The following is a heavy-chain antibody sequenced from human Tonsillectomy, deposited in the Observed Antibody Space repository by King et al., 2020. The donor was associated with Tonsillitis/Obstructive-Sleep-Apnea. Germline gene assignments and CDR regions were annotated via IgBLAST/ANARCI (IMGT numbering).Heavy chain of an antibody. D-gene: IGHD3-9*01. CDR1: GFSFSSYG. Sequence: VQLVESGGGVVQPGRSLRLSCEASGFSFSSYGMHWVRQAPGKGLEWVAVIWYDGSNKYYADSVKGRFTISRDNSKNTVYLQMNSQRAEDTAVYYCAKGLSYYDIVSGYAHYYGLDVWGQGTTVTVSS. CDR3: AKGLSYYDIVSGYAHYYGLDV. V-gene: IGHV3-33*06. CDR2: IWYDGSNK. J-gene: IGHJ6*02.